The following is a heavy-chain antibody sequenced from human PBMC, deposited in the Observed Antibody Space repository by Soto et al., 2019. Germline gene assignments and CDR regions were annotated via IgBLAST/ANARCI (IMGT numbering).Heavy chain of an antibody. CDR1: GGSTSNYY. CDR2: MYYNGNI. Sequence: NPSETLSLTCNVSGGSTSNYYWTWVRQSPERGLEWIGYMYYNGNINYNPSLKSRVTISIDTSKNQFSLTLKSVTAADTAVYYCASGGNWFDPWGQGVLVTVSS. D-gene: IGHD3-16*01. J-gene: IGHJ5*02. V-gene: IGHV4-59*01. CDR3: ASGGNWFDP.